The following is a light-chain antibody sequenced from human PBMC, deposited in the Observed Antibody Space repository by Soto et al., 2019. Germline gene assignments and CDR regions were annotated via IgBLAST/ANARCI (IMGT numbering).Light chain of an antibody. CDR2: AAS. Sequence: TVMTHSPVTLSVSPWDTATLSCRASQRVSNHFAWYQQKPGQAPRLLIYAASTRAAGVPVRFSGSGSETEFTLTISSLEPEDFALYYCQQRSNMPPNFGQGTRLEIK. CDR3: QQRSNMPPN. J-gene: IGKJ5*01. CDR1: QRVSNH. V-gene: IGKV3-15*01.